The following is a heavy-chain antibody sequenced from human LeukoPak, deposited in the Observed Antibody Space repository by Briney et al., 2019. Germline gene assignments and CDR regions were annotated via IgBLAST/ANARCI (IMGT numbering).Heavy chain of an antibody. CDR1: GGTFSSYT. CDR3: ARRSSYNWNLDP. J-gene: IGHJ5*02. V-gene: IGHV1-69*05. CDR2: IIPIFGPA. Sequence: SSVTVSFMATGGTFSSYTISWVRQPPGQGHEWMGGIIPIFGPANDAQKFQGRVTITTDESTSTAYMELSSLRSEDTGVYYCARRSSYNWNLDPWGQGTLVTVSS. D-gene: IGHD1-20*01.